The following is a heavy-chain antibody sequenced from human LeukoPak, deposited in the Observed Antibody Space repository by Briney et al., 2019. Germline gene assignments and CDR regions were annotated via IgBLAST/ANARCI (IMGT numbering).Heavy chain of an antibody. J-gene: IGHJ4*02. CDR1: GFTFDDYG. CDR3: ARGSYYYDSSGYPFDY. V-gene: IGHV3-20*04. D-gene: IGHD3-22*01. CDR2: INWNGGST. Sequence: GGSLRLSCAASGFTFDDYGISWVRQAPGKGLEWVSGINWNGGSTGYADSVKGRFTISRDNAKNSLYLQMNSLRAEDTALYYCARGSYYYDSSGYPFDYWGQGTLVTVSS.